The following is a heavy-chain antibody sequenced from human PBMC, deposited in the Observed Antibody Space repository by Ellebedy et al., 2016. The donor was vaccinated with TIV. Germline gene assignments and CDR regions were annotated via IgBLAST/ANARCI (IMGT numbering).Heavy chain of an antibody. CDR1: GFIIRGDW. J-gene: IGHJ4*02. CDR3: VTWGQSYGR. D-gene: IGHD3-16*01. CDR2: INPDGSTE. V-gene: IGHV3-7*03. Sequence: PGGSLRLSCAASGFIIRGDWMSWVRQAPGKGLEWVAHINPDGSTEYYVDSGKGRFTISRDNAKRSLFLQMNSLKVDDTAVYYCVTWGQSYGRWGQGSLVTISS.